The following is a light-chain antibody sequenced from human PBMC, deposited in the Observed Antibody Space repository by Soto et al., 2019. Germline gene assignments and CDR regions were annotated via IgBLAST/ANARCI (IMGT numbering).Light chain of an antibody. CDR2: DAS. V-gene: IGKV1-33*01. J-gene: IGKJ5*01. CDR1: HDISNY. Sequence: DIQMTQSPSSLSASVGDRVTITCQASHDISNYLNWYQQKPGKAPKLLIYDASNLETGDPSRCSGSGSGTDFTFTISSLQPEDIATYYCQQYDNLLITFGQGTRLDFK. CDR3: QQYDNLLIT.